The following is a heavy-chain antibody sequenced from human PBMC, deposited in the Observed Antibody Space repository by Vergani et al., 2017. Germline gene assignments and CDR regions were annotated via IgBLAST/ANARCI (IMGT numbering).Heavy chain of an antibody. CDR3: ARARFLGPQELVY. Sequence: QVQLVESGGGVVQPGRSLRLSCAASGFTSSSYGMHWVRQAPGKGLEWVAVIWYDGSNKYYADSVKGRFTISRDNSKNTLYLQMNSLRAEDTAVYYCARARFLGPQELVYWGQGTLVTVSS. V-gene: IGHV3-33*01. CDR1: GFTSSSYG. CDR2: IWYDGSNK. J-gene: IGHJ4*02. D-gene: IGHD3-10*01.